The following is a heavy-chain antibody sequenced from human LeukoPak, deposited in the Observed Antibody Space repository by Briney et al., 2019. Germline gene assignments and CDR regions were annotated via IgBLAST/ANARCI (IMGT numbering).Heavy chain of an antibody. J-gene: IGHJ4*02. CDR2: IIPIFGTA. D-gene: IGHD1-1*01. CDR3: ARDSGRPPTSFDY. CDR1: GGTFSSYA. V-gene: IGHV1-69*13. Sequence: ASVKVSCKASGGTFSSYAISWVRQAPGQGLEWMGGIIPIFGTANYAQKFQGRVTITADESTSTAYMELSSLRSEDTAVYFCARDSGRPPTSFDYWGQGTLVPVSS.